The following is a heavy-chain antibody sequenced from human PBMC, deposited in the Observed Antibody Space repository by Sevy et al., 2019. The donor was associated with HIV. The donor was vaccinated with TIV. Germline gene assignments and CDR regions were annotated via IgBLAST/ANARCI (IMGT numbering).Heavy chain of an antibody. CDR3: AREPYFFDKSGYYWDY. J-gene: IGHJ4*02. CDR1: GVSVSSDTYY. Sequence: SETLSLTCAVSGVSVSSDTYYWSWIRQPPGKGLEWIGYVYHTGSTNYSPSFKSRVTISVDTSKNKFSLRLLSVAAADTAVYYCAREPYFFDKSGYYWDYWGQGALVTVSS. V-gene: IGHV4-61*01. CDR2: VYHTGST. D-gene: IGHD3-22*01.